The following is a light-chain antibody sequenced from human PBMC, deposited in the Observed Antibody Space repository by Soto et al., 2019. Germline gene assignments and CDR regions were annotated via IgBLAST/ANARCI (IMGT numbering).Light chain of an antibody. CDR2: LGS. CDR3: MQALQSPLT. J-gene: IGKJ4*01. Sequence: DIVMTQSPLSLPVTPGEPASISCRSSQSLLHSNGYNYLDWYLQKPGQSPQLLIYLGSYRASGVPDRFGGGGSGTDFTLTITRVEAEDVGIYYCMQALQSPLTFSGGTKVDIK. V-gene: IGKV2-28*01. CDR1: QSLLHSNGYNY.